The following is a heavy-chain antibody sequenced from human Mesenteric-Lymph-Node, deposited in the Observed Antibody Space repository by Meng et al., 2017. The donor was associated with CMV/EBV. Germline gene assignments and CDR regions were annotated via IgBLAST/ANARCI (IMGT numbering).Heavy chain of an antibody. Sequence: SGYYWSWIRKPPGKGLEWIGEINHSGSTNYNPSLKSRVTISVDTSKNQFSLKLSSVTAADTAVYYCARVSVAVVPADTGRRLLRYFQHWGQGTLVTVSS. CDR2: INHSGST. J-gene: IGHJ1*01. D-gene: IGHD2-2*01. V-gene: IGHV4-34*01. CDR3: ARVSVAVVPADTGRRLLRYFQH. CDR1: SGYY.